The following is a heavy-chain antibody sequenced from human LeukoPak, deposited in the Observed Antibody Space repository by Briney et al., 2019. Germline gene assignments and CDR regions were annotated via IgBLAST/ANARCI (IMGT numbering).Heavy chain of an antibody. J-gene: IGHJ4*02. CDR1: GYTFTSYG. CDR2: ISAYNGNA. D-gene: IGHD3-10*01. Sequence: ASVKVSCKASGYTFTSYGISWVRQAPGQGLEWMGWISAYNGNANYAQKLQGRVTMTTDTSTSTAYMELRSLRSDDTAVYYCARFTMVRGVIINYFDYWGQGTLVTVSP. CDR3: ARFTMVRGVIINYFDY. V-gene: IGHV1-18*01.